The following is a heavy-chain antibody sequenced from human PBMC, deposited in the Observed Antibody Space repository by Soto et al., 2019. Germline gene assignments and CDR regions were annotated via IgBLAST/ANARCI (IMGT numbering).Heavy chain of an antibody. CDR3: GSSGWWDQNDY. D-gene: IGHD6-19*01. CDR1: GFTFSTYW. CDR2: INQDGSEK. J-gene: IGHJ4*02. V-gene: IGHV3-7*05. Sequence: EVQLVESGGDLVQPGGSLRLSCAASGFTFSTYWMTWFRQAPGKGLEWVANINQDGSEKYYMDSVKGRFTISRDNAKNSLSLQMDSLRADDTAVYYCGSSGWWDQNDYWGQGTLVTVSS.